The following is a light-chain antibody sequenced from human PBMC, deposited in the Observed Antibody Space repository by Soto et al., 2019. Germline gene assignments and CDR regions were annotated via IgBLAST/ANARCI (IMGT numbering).Light chain of an antibody. J-gene: IGKJ1*01. CDR3: QHYNSYSEA. Sequence: DIQVTQSPSSVSASVGGRVTITCRASQTISSWLAWYQQKPGKAPKLLIYKASTLKSGVPSRFSGSGSGTEFTLTISSLQPDDFATYYCQHYNSYSEAFGQGTKVDIK. V-gene: IGKV1-5*03. CDR2: KAS. CDR1: QTISSW.